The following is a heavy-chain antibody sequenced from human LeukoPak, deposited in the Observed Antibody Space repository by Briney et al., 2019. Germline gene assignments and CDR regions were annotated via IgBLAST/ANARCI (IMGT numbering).Heavy chain of an antibody. D-gene: IGHD2-2*02. V-gene: IGHV1-2*02. CDR2: INPNSGGT. CDR3: ARVDSEYCSSTSCYKWFDP. J-gene: IGHJ5*02. CDR1: AYTFTGYY. Sequence: ASVKVSCKASAYTFTGYYIYWVRQAPGQGLEWMGWINPNSGGTNYAQKFQGRVAMTRDTSVNTAYMELSRLRSDDTAVYYCARVDSEYCSSTSCYKWFDPWGQGTLVTVSS.